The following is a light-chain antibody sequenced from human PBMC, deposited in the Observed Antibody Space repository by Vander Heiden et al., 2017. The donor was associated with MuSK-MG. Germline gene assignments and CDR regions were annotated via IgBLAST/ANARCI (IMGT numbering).Light chain of an antibody. CDR3: AAGDGTLNSLV. CDR2: SDN. J-gene: IGLJ3*02. V-gene: IGLV1-44*01. Sequence: QLPGMAPNLLIYSDNLRPSGVPDRFSGSKSGTSASLASSGAQAADEADYYCAAGDGTLNSLVFGGGTKLTVL.